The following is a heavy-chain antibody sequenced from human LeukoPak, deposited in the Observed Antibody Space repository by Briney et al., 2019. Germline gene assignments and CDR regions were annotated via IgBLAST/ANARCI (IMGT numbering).Heavy chain of an antibody. CDR3: ARDHYDSSGYYYFDY. CDR1: GFTFSSYS. J-gene: IGHJ4*02. CDR2: ISSSSSYI. V-gene: IGHV3-21*01. D-gene: IGHD3-22*01. Sequence: GGPLRLSCAASGFTFSSYSMNWVRQAPGKGLEWVSSISSSSSYIYYADSVKGRFTISRDNAKNSLYLQMNSLRAEDTAVYYCARDHYDSSGYYYFDYWGQGTLVTVSS.